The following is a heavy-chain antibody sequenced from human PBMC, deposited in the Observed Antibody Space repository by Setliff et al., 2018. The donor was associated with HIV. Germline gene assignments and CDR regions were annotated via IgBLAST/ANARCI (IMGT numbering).Heavy chain of an antibody. CDR1: GYTFTSYW. Sequence: PGESLKISCKGSGYTFTSYWIAWVRQMPGKGLEWMGIIYPGDSDTRYSPSFQGQVTISVDKSIRTAYLQWNSLKASDTAMYYCARDFVHLTNYYDSDRYVYWGQGTLVTVSS. V-gene: IGHV5-51*01. CDR2: IYPGDSDT. D-gene: IGHD3-22*01. J-gene: IGHJ4*02. CDR3: ARDFVHLTNYYDSDRYVY.